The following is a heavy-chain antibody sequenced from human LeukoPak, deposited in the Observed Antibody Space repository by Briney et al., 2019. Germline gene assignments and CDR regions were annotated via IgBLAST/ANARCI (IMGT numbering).Heavy chain of an antibody. CDR2: INPNSGGT. D-gene: IGHD3-22*01. CDR3: AGGGLYYYDSSGYSDY. V-gene: IGHV1-2*02. CDR1: GYTFTGYY. Sequence: ASVKVSCKASGYTFTGYYMHWVRQAPGQGLEWMGWINPNSGGTNYAQKFQGRVTMTRDTSISTAYMELSRLRSDDTAVYYCAGGGLYYYDSSGYSDYWGQGTLVTVSS. J-gene: IGHJ4*02.